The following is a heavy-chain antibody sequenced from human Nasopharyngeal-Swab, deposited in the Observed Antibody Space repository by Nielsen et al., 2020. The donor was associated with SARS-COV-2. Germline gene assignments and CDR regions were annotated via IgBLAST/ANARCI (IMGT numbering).Heavy chain of an antibody. Sequence: RQAPGKGLERIGEINHSGSTNYNPSLKSRVTISVDTSKNQFSLKLSSVTAADTAVYYCAGRPDYGDYTGGFDYWGQGTLVTVSS. CDR2: INHSGST. CDR3: AGRPDYGDYTGGFDY. J-gene: IGHJ4*02. D-gene: IGHD4-17*01. V-gene: IGHV4-34*01.